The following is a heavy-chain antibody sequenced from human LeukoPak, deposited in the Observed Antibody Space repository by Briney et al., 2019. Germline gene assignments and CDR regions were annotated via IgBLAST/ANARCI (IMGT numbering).Heavy chain of an antibody. V-gene: IGHV3-30*03. CDR1: GFTFSNYG. D-gene: IGHD3-9*01. CDR3: ARTYDILTGYQGYFDY. CDR2: ISYDGSNK. J-gene: IGHJ4*02. Sequence: GGSLRLSCATSGFTFSNYGMHWVRQAPGKGLEWVAVISYDGSNKYYADSVKGRFTISRDNSKNTLYLQMNSLRAEDTAVYYCARTYDILTGYQGYFDYWGQGTLVTVSS.